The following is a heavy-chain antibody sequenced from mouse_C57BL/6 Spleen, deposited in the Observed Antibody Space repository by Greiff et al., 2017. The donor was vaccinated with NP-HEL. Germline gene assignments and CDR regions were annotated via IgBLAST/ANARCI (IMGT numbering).Heavy chain of an antibody. J-gene: IGHJ2*01. CDR1: GYSFTGYF. CDR3: ANYDYDEGVDY. Sequence: EVQLQQSGPELVKPGDSVKISCKASGYSFTGYFMNWVMQSHGKSLEWIGRINPYNGDTFYNQKFKGKATLTVDKSSSTAHMELRSLTSEDSAVYYCANYDYDEGVDYWGQGTTLTVSS. D-gene: IGHD2-4*01. CDR2: INPYNGDT. V-gene: IGHV1-20*01.